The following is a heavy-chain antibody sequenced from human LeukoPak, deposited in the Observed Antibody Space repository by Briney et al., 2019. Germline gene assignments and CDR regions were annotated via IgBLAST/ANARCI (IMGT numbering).Heavy chain of an antibody. D-gene: IGHD6-19*01. CDR3: AREGIAVAGLDY. Sequence: PSETLSLTCTASGGSISSGGYYWSWIRQHPGKGLEWIGYIYYSGSTYYNPSLKSRVTISVDTSKNQFSLKLSSVTAADTAVYYCAREGIAVAGLDYWGQGTLVTVSS. J-gene: IGHJ4*02. CDR1: GGSISSGGYY. V-gene: IGHV4-31*03. CDR2: IYYSGST.